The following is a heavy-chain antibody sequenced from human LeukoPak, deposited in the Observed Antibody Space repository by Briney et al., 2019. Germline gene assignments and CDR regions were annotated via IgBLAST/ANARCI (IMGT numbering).Heavy chain of an antibody. CDR2: IYYSGST. J-gene: IGHJ4*02. CDR3: ARSTIYGGNYYFEY. Sequence: SETLSLTCTVSGDSISSGGYYWSWIRQLPRKGLHWMGNIYYSGSTYYNPSLESRVIISVDTSKNQFSLKLSSVTAADTAVYFCARSTIYGGNYYFEYWGQGTPVTVSS. CDR1: GDSISSGGYY. V-gene: IGHV4-31*03. D-gene: IGHD4-23*01.